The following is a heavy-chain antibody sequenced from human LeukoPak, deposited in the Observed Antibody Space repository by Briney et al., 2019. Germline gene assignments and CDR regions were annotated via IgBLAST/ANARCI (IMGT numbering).Heavy chain of an antibody. V-gene: IGHV3-23*01. CDR3: AKISSGTSCYKI. D-gene: IGHD2-2*02. Sequence: GGSQRLSCAASGFTFSSYAMSWVRQAPGKGLEWVSAISGSGGSTYYADSVKGRFTISRDNSKNTLYLQMNSLRAEDTAVYYCAKISSGTSCYKIWGQGTLVTVSS. CDR2: ISGSGGST. CDR1: GFTFSSYA. J-gene: IGHJ4*02.